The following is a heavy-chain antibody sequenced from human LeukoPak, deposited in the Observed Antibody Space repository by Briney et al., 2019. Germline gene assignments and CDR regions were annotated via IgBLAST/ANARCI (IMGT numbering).Heavy chain of an antibody. V-gene: IGHV1-18*01. D-gene: IGHD6-13*01. CDR2: ISAYNGNT. CDR1: GYTSTSYG. CDR3: ARGLGEAAAGTPRDY. Sequence: GASVKVSCKASGYTSTSYGISWVRQAPGQGLEWMGWISAYNGNTNYAQKLQGRVTMTTDTSTSTAYMELRSLRSDDTAVYYCARGLGEAAAGTPRDYWGQGTLVTVSS. J-gene: IGHJ4*02.